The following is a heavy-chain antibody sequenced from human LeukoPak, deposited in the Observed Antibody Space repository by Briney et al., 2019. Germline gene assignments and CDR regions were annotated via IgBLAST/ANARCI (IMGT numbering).Heavy chain of an antibody. CDR3: ARDRAWNYFDY. V-gene: IGHV3-30*03. CDR2: MSNDGSRK. CDR1: GFTFSRHG. J-gene: IGHJ4*02. Sequence: GGSLRLSCAPSGFTFSRHGMHWVRQAPGKGLEWVAIMSNDGSRKYYVHSVEGRFTISRDNSKNTLYLQMDSLRAKDTAVYYCARDRAWNYFDYWGQGTLVTVSS. D-gene: IGHD3-3*01.